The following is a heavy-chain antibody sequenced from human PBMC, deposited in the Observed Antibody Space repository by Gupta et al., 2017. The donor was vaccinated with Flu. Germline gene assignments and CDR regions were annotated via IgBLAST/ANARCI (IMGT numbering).Heavy chain of an antibody. CDR1: AASLSTYY. Sequence: QVQLRESGPGLVKPSEPLSLTCTVSAASLSTYYWTWIRQPPGKALEWIGYIYYTGSTNYNPSLKSRVTISVDTSKNQFSLKLSSVTAADTAIYYCARFIKSPFPYFDFWGQGTLVTVSS. CDR3: ARFIKSPFPYFDF. CDR2: IYYTGST. V-gene: IGHV4-59*01. J-gene: IGHJ4*02.